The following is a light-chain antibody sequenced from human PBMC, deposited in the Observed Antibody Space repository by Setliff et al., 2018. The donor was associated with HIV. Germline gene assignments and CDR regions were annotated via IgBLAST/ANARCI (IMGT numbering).Light chain of an antibody. V-gene: IGLV1-44*01. CDR1: NSNIGSRT. Sequence: SVLTQPPSASATPGQRVTISCSGSNSNIGSRTVNWYQKLPGTAPKLLIYGNNQRPSGVPDRFSGSQSGTSASLAISGLQSEDEADYYCAAWDDSLSGSVFGTGTKVTVL. CDR2: GNN. CDR3: AAWDDSLSGSV. J-gene: IGLJ1*01.